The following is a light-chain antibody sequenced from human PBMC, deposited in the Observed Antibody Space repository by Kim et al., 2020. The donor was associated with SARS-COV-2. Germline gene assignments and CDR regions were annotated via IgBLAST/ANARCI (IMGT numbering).Light chain of an antibody. V-gene: IGLV7-46*01. CDR3: LLYYSGVRV. J-gene: IGLJ2*01. Sequence: PAVTVTLTCGSSTGAVTSGQFPYWFQQKPGQAPRTLIYDINQKHSWTPARFSGSLLGGKAALTLSGAQPEDETDYYCLLYYSGVRVFGGGTQLTVL. CDR2: DIN. CDR1: TGAVTSGQF.